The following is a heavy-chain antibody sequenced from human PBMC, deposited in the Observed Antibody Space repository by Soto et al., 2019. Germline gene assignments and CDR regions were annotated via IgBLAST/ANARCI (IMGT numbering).Heavy chain of an antibody. V-gene: IGHV4-39*01. Sequence: SETLSLTGTVSGGSISSSSYYWGWIRQPPGKGLEWIGSIYYSGSTYYNPSLKSRVTISVDTSKNQFSLKLSSVTAADTAVYYCARRARVCSSTNCQSYYYYMDVWGKGTTVTVSS. CDR1: GGSISSSSYY. D-gene: IGHD2-2*01. CDR2: IYYSGST. CDR3: ARRARVCSSTNCQSYYYYMDV. J-gene: IGHJ6*03.